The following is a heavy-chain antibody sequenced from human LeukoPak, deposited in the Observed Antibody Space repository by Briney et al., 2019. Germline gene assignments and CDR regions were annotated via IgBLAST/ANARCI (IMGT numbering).Heavy chain of an antibody. J-gene: IGHJ5*02. CDR3: AVAEVGGWFDP. CDR2: IYHSGST. V-gene: IGHV4-38-2*02. CDR1: GYSIRSGYY. Sequence: SETLSLTCTVSGYSIRSGYYWGWIQQPPGKGLEWIGSIYHSGSTYYYPSLKSRVTISVDTSKNQFSLKLSSVTAADTAVYYCAVAEVGGWFDPWGQGTLVTVSS.